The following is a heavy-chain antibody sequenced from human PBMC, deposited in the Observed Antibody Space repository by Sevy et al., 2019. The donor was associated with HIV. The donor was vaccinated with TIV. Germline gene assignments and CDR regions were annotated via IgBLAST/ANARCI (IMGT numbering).Heavy chain of an antibody. CDR3: ARHPPYYYDSSGYYGGDFDY. Sequence: SETLSLTCTVSGGSISSSSFYWGWIRQPPGKGLEWIGSIYYSGSTYYNPSLKSRVTISVDTSKNQFSLKLSSVTAAVTAVYYCARHPPYYYDSSGYYGGDFDYWGQGTLVTVSS. D-gene: IGHD3-22*01. CDR1: GGSISSSSFY. CDR2: IYYSGST. J-gene: IGHJ4*02. V-gene: IGHV4-39*01.